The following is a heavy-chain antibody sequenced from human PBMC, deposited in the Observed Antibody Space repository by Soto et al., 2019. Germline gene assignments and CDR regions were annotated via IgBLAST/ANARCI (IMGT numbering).Heavy chain of an antibody. D-gene: IGHD1-20*01. CDR3: ARERRPSNWNPGY. V-gene: IGHV3-30-3*01. Sequence: GGSLRLSCAASGFTFSSYAMHWVRQAPGKGLEWVAVISYDGSNKYYADSVKGRFTISRDNSKNTLYLQMNSLRAEDTAVYYCARERRPSNWNPGYWGQGTLVTVSS. CDR2: ISYDGSNK. J-gene: IGHJ4*02. CDR1: GFTFSSYA.